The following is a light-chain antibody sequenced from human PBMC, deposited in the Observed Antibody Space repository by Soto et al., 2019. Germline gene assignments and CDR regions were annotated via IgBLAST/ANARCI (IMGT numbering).Light chain of an antibody. Sequence: EIVMTQSPVTLSVSPGERATLSCRASQSVGGNLAWYQQKYGQPPRLVIYGAYTRANGIPARFSGSGSGTEFTHTISSLQSEDFAVYYCQQYHNCPPWTFGQVTKV. CDR1: QSVGGN. V-gene: IGKV3-15*01. CDR3: QQYHNCPPWT. J-gene: IGKJ1*01. CDR2: GAY.